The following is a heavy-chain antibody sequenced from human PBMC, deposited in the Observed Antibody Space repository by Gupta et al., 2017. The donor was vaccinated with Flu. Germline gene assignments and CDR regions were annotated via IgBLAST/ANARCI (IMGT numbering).Heavy chain of an antibody. V-gene: IGHV5-51*01. D-gene: IGHD2-2*01. CDR2: IYPGDSDT. Sequence: VRQMPGKGLEWMGIIYPGDSDTRYSPSFQGQVTISVDKSVSTAYLQWRGLKASDTAMYYCARQGGAIVVVPGAIDFDSWGQGTLVTVSS. CDR3: ARQGGAIVVVPGAIDFDS. J-gene: IGHJ4*02.